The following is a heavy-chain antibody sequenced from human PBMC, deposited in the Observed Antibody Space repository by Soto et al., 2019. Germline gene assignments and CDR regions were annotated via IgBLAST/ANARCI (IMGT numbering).Heavy chain of an antibody. CDR2: MNPNSGNT. CDR1: GYTFTSYD. Sequence: QVQLVQSGAEVKKPGASVKVSCKASGYTFTSYDINWVRQATGQGLEWMGWMNPNSGNTGYAQKFQGRVTMTRNTSISTADMELSSLRSEDTAVYYCAREAPITGTTPGNNGMDVGGQGTTVTVSS. CDR3: AREAPITGTTPGNNGMDV. J-gene: IGHJ6*02. D-gene: IGHD1-7*01. V-gene: IGHV1-8*01.